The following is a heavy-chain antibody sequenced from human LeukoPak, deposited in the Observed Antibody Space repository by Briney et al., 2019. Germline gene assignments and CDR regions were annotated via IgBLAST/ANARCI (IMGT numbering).Heavy chain of an antibody. CDR3: AKDKDPKVVVKGTAHDY. CDR1: GFTFSNYG. D-gene: IGHD3-22*01. Sequence: GGSLRLSCAASGFTFSNYGMHWVRQAPGKGLEWVAFIRYDGSIKSYADSVKGRLTISRDNSNNTLNLQMNSLRGEDTAVYYCAKDKDPKVVVKGTAHDYWGQGTLVTVSS. J-gene: IGHJ4*02. CDR2: IRYDGSIK. V-gene: IGHV3-30*02.